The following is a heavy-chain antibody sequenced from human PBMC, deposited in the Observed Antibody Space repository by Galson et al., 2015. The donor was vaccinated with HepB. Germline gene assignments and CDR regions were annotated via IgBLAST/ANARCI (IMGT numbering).Heavy chain of an antibody. J-gene: IGHJ4*02. CDR2: VSGNGGST. CDR1: GFTFSSYG. Sequence: SLRLSCAASGFTFSSYGMSWVRQAPGKGLEWVSTVSGNGGSTYYTDSVKGRFTILRDNSKNTLFLQMNSLRAEDTAVYYCAKDSIGVAAPGYWGQGTLVTVSS. D-gene: IGHD6-25*01. CDR3: AKDSIGVAAPGY. V-gene: IGHV3-23*01.